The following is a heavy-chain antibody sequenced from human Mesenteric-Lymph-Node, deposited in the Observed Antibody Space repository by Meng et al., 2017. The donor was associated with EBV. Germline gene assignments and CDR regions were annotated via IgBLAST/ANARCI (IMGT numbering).Heavy chain of an antibody. D-gene: IGHD5-12*01. V-gene: IGHV1-69*17. CDR2: ITPVFGIA. CDR1: GDSFNNYG. J-gene: IGHJ4*02. Sequence: QVQLGQSGAEVKKPGSSVKVSCKGSGDSFNNYGISWVRQVPGQGLEWMGEITPVFGIANYAESFQGRVTITADTSTRTAYMDLSSLRSDDTAVYYRVRDLWLRIGECVWGQGTLVTVSS. CDR3: VRDLWLRIGECV.